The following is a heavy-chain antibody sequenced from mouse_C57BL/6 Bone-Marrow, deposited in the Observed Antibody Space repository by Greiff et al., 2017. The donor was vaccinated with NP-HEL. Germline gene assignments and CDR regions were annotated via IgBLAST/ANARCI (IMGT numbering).Heavy chain of an antibody. CDR2: ILPGSGST. Sequence: QVQLQQSGAELMKPGASVKLSCKATGYTFTGYWIEWVKQRPGHGLEWIGEILPGSGSTNYNEKFKGKATFTAGTASNTAYMQLSTLTPEDSAIYYCARDYYGSSHWYFDVWGTGTTVTVSS. CDR1: GYTFTGYW. CDR3: ARDYYGSSHWYFDV. V-gene: IGHV1-9*01. D-gene: IGHD1-1*01. J-gene: IGHJ1*03.